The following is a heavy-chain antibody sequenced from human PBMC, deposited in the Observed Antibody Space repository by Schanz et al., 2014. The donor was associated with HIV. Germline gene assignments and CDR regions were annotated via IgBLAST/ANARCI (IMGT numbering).Heavy chain of an antibody. Sequence: QVQLQESGPGLLKPSETLSLICTVSGGAISGYYWGWIRQSPGKGLEWMGYLHYSGSTNYNPSLPSRVTMSVDTSKNQFSLKLTSVTAADTAVYYCARVTVVEALYYFDYWGQGTLVTVSS. D-gene: IGHD2-15*01. V-gene: IGHV4-59*01. CDR1: GGAISGYY. CDR2: LHYSGST. CDR3: ARVTVVEALYYFDY. J-gene: IGHJ4*02.